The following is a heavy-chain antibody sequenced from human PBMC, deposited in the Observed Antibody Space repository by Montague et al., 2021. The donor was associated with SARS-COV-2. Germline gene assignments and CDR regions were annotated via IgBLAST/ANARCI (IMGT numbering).Heavy chain of an antibody. CDR1: GFTFSSYA. J-gene: IGHJ6*02. D-gene: IGHD3-9*01. CDR3: ARVEEKYYDILTGYYNPHYYYYGMDV. CDR2: ISYDGSNK. V-gene: IGHV3-30-3*01. Sequence: SLRLSCAASGFTFSSYAMHWVRQAPGKGLEWVAVISYDGSNKYYADSVKGRFTISRDNSKSTLYLQMNSLRAEDTAVYYCARVEEKYYDILTGYYNPHYYYYGMDVWGQGTTVTVSS.